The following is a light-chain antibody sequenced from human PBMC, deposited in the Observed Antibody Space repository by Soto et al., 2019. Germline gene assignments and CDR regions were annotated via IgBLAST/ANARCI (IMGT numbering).Light chain of an antibody. Sequence: DIQMTQSPSTLSASVGDRVTITCRASQSISSWLAWYQQKPGKAPKLLIYKASSLESGVPSRFSGSGSGTEFTLTISSLQPDDFATYSCQQYNSYFPFGPGTKVDIK. CDR2: KAS. J-gene: IGKJ3*01. CDR3: QQYNSYFP. CDR1: QSISSW. V-gene: IGKV1-5*03.